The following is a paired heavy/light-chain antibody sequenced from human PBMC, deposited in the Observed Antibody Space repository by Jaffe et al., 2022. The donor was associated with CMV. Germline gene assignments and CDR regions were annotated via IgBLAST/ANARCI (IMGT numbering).Heavy chain of an antibody. V-gene: IGHV3-23*01. D-gene: IGHD2-21*02. CDR1: GFTFRTYA. Sequence: EVQLLESGGGLVQPGGSLRLSCVGSGFTFRTYAMTWVRQAPGKGLELIAGINANDGVGHANDGAAHYADSVKGRFTISRDDSKRMLFLQMSSLRVEDTALYYCAKRDFVDTLDVWGQGALVTVSS. CDR2: INANDGVGHANDGAA. J-gene: IGHJ4*02. CDR3: AKRDFVDTLDV.
Light chain of an antibody. J-gene: IGKJ1*01. CDR1: QDIRNE. V-gene: IGKV1-6*01. CDR3: LQDYDFPWT. CDR2: AAS. Sequence: AIQMTQSPSSLSASLGDRVTISCRASQDIRNELGWYQQIPGKAPKLLIYAASILQTGVPSRFSGSGSGTHFTLTISSLQPDDSAIYYCLQDYDFPWTFGQGTKVDIK.